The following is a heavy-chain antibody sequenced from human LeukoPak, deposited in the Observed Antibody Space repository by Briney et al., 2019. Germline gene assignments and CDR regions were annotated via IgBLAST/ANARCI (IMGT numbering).Heavy chain of an antibody. CDR3: ARCRIIAPFDC. CDR1: GGSFSGYY. D-gene: IGHD3-10*01. V-gene: IGHV4-34*01. J-gene: IGHJ4*02. CDR2: INHSGST. Sequence: PSETLSLTCAVYGGSFSGYYWSWIRQPPGKGLEWIGEINHSGSTNYNPSLKSRVTISVDTSKNQFSLKPSSVTAADTAVYYCARCRIIAPFDCWGQGTLVTVSS.